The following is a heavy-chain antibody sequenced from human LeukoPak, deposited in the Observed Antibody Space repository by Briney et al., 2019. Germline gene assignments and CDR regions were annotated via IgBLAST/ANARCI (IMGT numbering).Heavy chain of an antibody. D-gene: IGHD2-2*01. CDR1: GYTFTSYD. Sequence: SVKVSCKASGYTFTSYDINWVRQATGQGLEWMGWMNPNSGNTGYAQKFQGRVTMTRNTSISTAYMELSSLRSEDTAVYYCARGPASPSYDMDHPGMDIWGQGTTVTVSS. J-gene: IGHJ6*02. CDR2: MNPNSGNT. V-gene: IGHV1-8*01. CDR3: ARGPASPSYDMDHPGMDI.